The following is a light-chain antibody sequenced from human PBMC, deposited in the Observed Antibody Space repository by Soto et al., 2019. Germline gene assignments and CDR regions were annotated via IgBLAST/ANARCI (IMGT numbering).Light chain of an antibody. J-gene: IGKJ1*01. Sequence: DIQMTQSPSSLSASVGDRVTITCWASQSINSYLNWYQQKPGKAPNLLISAASSLQSGVPSRFSGSGSGTDFTLTISSLQPEDFATYYCQQSYTTPPTFGQGTKVGIK. CDR3: QQSYTTPPT. V-gene: IGKV1-39*01. CDR1: QSINSY. CDR2: AAS.